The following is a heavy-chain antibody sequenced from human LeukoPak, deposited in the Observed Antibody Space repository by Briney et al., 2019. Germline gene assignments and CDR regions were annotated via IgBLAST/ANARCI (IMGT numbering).Heavy chain of an antibody. CDR3: AKGLLWFGELLSDFDY. V-gene: IGHV3-23*01. J-gene: IGHJ4*02. Sequence: HPGGSLRLSCAASGFTFSSYAMSWVRQAPGKGLEWVSAISGSGGSTYYADSVKGRFTISRDNSKNTLYLQMNSLRAEDTAVYYCAKGLLWFGELLSDFDYWGQGTLVTVSS. D-gene: IGHD3-10*01. CDR2: ISGSGGST. CDR1: GFTFSSYA.